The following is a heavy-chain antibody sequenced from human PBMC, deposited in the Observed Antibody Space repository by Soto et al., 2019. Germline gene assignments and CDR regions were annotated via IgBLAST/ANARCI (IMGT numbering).Heavy chain of an antibody. CDR2: IKQDGSEK. Sequence: GGSLRLSCAASGFTFSSYRINWVRQAPGKGLEWVANIKQDGSEKYYVDSVKGRFTISRDSAENSVYLQMHSLRAEDTAVYYCAASPDYGPQFDFWGQGSLVTVSS. CDR1: GFTFSSYR. J-gene: IGHJ4*02. D-gene: IGHD4-17*01. CDR3: AASPDYGPQFDF. V-gene: IGHV3-7*01.